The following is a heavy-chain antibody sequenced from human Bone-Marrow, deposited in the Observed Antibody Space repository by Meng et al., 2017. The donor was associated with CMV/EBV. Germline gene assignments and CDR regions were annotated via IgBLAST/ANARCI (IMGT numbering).Heavy chain of an antibody. CDR2: IIPIFGTA. Sequence: SLKLSRTAAGWTFSSYAISWVRQAPGQGLEWMGGIIPIFGTANYAQKFQGRVTITTNESTSTAYMELSSLRSEDTAVYYCATSGEGSSTSYYYYGMDVWGQRTTITASS. J-gene: IGHJ6*02. V-gene: IGHV1-69*05. D-gene: IGHD2-2*01. CDR3: ATSGEGSSTSYYYYGMDV. CDR1: GWTFSSYA.